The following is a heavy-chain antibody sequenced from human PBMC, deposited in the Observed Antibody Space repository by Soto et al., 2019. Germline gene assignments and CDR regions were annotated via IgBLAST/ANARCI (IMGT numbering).Heavy chain of an antibody. D-gene: IGHD6-19*01. V-gene: IGHV1-69*02. CDR2: IIPILGIA. CDR1: GGTFSSYT. CDR3: ARGGIAVAGNFDY. J-gene: IGHJ4*02. Sequence: QVQLVQSGAEVKKPGSSVKVSCKASGGTFSSYTISWVRQAPGQGLEWMGRIIPILGIANYAQKFQGRVTITADKSTRTAYMELSSLRSEDTAVYYCARGGIAVAGNFDYWGQGTLVTVSS.